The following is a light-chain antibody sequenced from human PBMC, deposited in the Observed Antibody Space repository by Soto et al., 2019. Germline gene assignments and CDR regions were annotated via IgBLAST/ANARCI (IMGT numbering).Light chain of an antibody. Sequence: EIVMTQSLATLSVSPGERATLSCRASQSVSSNLAWYQQKPGQAPRLLIYGASTRATGIPARFSGSGSGTEFTLTISSLQSEDFAVYYCQQYNNWPVTFGQGTKVEIK. CDR1: QSVSSN. CDR2: GAS. V-gene: IGKV3-15*01. CDR3: QQYNNWPVT. J-gene: IGKJ1*01.